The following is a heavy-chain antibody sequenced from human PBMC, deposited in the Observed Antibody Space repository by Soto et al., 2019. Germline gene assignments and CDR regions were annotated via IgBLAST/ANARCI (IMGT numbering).Heavy chain of an antibody. J-gene: IGHJ4*02. CDR1: GGSISSYY. CDR3: ARQTAAGTVVDY. D-gene: IGHD6-13*01. CDR2: IYYNGAT. Sequence: QVQLQESGPGLVKPSETLSLTCAVSGGSISSYYWTWIRQPPGRGLEWIGYIYYNGATNYNPSLRSRVTISVDTSNNQFPLKLRSVTAADTAVYYCARQTAAGTVVDYWGQGTLVTVSS. V-gene: IGHV4-59*08.